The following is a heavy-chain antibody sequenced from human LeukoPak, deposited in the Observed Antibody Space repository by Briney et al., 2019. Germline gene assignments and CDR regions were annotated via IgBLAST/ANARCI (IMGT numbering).Heavy chain of an antibody. D-gene: IGHD4-17*01. CDR2: INPNSGGT. Sequence: ASVKVSCKASGYTFTGYYMHWVRQAPGQGLEWVGWINPNSGGTNYAQKFQGRVTMTRDTSISTAYMELSRLRSDDTAVYYCARVREDYGDYPLEGAFDTWGQGTMVTVSS. J-gene: IGHJ3*02. CDR1: GYTFTGYY. CDR3: ARVREDYGDYPLEGAFDT. V-gene: IGHV1-2*02.